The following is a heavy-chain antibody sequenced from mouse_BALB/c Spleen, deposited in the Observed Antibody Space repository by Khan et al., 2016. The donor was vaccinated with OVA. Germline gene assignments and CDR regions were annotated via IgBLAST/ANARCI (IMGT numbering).Heavy chain of an antibody. J-gene: IGHJ2*01. V-gene: IGHV14-3*02. CDR3: AGMARK. Sequence: VQLKESGAELVKSGATVKLSCTASGLNIKDTYMPWLKQWPEQGMEWIGRIDPPNANTKSDTKFPGKDNITADTPSNTAYLQLSRLTSGDTAVYYGAGMARKWGQGTTLTVSS. CDR1: GLNIKDTY. CDR2: IDPPNANT.